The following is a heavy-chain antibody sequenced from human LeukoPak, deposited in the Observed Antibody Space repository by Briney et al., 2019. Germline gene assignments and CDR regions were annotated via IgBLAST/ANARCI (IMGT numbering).Heavy chain of an antibody. Sequence: PSETLSLTCTVSGDSISSYYWSWIRQPAGKGLEWIGRIYTSGSTNYNPSLKSRVTMSVDTSKKQFSLKLSSVTAADTAVYYCARDERGGSMWWYHFWGQGTLVTVSS. D-gene: IGHD2-15*01. CDR1: GDSISSYY. J-gene: IGHJ4*02. V-gene: IGHV4-4*07. CDR3: ARDERGGSMWWYHF. CDR2: IYTSGST.